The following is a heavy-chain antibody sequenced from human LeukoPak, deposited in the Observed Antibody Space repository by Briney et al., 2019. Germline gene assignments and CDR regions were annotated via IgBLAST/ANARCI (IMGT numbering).Heavy chain of an antibody. CDR2: ISAYNGNT. D-gene: IGHD2-2*02. J-gene: IGHJ6*02. V-gene: IGHV1-18*01. CDR3: ARDVCSSTSCYTPPRYYYYGMDV. CDR1: GYTFTSYG. Sequence: ASVTVSFKASGYTFTSYGISWVRQAPGQGLEWVGWISAYNGNTNYAQKLQGRVTMTTDTSTSTAYMELRSLRSDDTAVYYCARDVCSSTSCYTPPRYYYYGMDVWGQGTTVTVSS.